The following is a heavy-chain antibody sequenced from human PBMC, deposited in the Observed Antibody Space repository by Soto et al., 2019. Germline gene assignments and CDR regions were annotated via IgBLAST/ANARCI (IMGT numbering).Heavy chain of an antibody. CDR1: GGSISSGGYY. CDR3: ARRESLRGYSYGYFDY. D-gene: IGHD5-18*01. J-gene: IGHJ4*02. V-gene: IGHV4-31*03. Sequence: LSLTCTVSGGSISSGGYYWSWIRQQPGKGLEWIGYIYYSGSTYYNPSLKSRVTISVDTSKNQFSLKLSSVTAADTAVYYCARRESLRGYSYGYFDYWGQGTLVTVSS. CDR2: IYYSGST.